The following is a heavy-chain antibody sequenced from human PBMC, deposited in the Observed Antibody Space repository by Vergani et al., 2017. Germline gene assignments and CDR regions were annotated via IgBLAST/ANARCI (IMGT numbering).Heavy chain of an antibody. Sequence: QVQLQESGPGLVKPSQTLSLTCTVSGGSISSGGYYWSWIRQHPGKGLEWIGSIYYSGSTYYNPSLKSRVTISVDTSKNQFSLKLSSVTAADTAVYYCHVVVVAATRGFDIWGQGTMVTVSS. D-gene: IGHD2-15*01. V-gene: IGHV4-31*03. CDR3: HVVVVAATRGFDI. CDR2: IYYSGST. J-gene: IGHJ3*02. CDR1: GGSISSGGYY.